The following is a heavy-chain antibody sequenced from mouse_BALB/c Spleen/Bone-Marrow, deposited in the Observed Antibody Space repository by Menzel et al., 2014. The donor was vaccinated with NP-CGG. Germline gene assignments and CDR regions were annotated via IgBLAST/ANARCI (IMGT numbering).Heavy chain of an antibody. CDR3: ARQLAYAMDY. CDR2: ITKGGGST. V-gene: IGHV5-12*02. D-gene: IGHD4-1*01. Sequence: EVKLVESGGGLVQPGGSLKLSCATSGFTFSDYYMYWVRQTPEKRLEWVAYITKGGGSTYYPDIVKGRFTISRDNAKNTLYLQMIRLKSEDTAMYYCARQLAYAMDYWGQGASVTVSS. CDR1: GFTFSDYY. J-gene: IGHJ4*01.